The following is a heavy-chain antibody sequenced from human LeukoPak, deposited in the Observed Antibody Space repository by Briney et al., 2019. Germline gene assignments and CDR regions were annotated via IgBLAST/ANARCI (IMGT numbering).Heavy chain of an antibody. CDR2: IYYSGST. CDR3: ARDRDYDTWGAMQYFDY. Sequence: SETLSLTCTVSGGSISSSSYYWGWIRQPRGKGLEWIGSIYYSGSTYYNPSLKSRVAISVDTSKNQFSLKLSSVTAADTAVYYCARDRDYDTWGAMQYFDYWGQGTLVTVSS. V-gene: IGHV4-39*07. D-gene: IGHD3-9*01. J-gene: IGHJ4*02. CDR1: GGSISSSSYY.